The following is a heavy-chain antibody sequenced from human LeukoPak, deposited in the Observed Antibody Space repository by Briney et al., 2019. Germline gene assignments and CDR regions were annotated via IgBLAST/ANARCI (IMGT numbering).Heavy chain of an antibody. CDR2: ISSSGSTI. J-gene: IGHJ6*03. Sequence: GGSLRLSCAASGFTFSDYYMSWIRQAPGKGLEWASYISSSGSTIYYADSVKGRFTISRDNAKNSLYLQMDSLRAEDTAVYYCARVLREIQVWSGPYYYYYMDVWGKGTTVTVSS. V-gene: IGHV3-11*04. CDR3: ARVLREIQVWSGPYYYYYMDV. D-gene: IGHD5-18*01. CDR1: GFTFSDYY.